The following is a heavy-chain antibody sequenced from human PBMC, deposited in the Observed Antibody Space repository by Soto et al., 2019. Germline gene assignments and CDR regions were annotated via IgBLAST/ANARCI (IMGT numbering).Heavy chain of an antibody. V-gene: IGHV3-30*18. Sequence: QVQLVESGGGVVQPGASLRLSCAASGFAFRSYGMNWVRQAPGKGLEWVALISFDGDKAYYADSVKGRFTISRDNSDTTPFLRMNSLKTDESGVYFCAKAGFPVSGEGFDPWGQVTRVTVSS. D-gene: IGHD3-3*01. CDR3: AKAGFPVSGEGFDP. CDR1: GFAFRSYG. CDR2: ISFDGDKA. J-gene: IGHJ5*02.